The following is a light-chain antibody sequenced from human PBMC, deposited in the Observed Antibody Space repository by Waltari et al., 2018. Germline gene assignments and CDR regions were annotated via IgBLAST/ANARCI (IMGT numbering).Light chain of an antibody. CDR1: QSVGSN. J-gene: IGKJ4*01. V-gene: IGKV3-15*01. Sequence: EIVMTQSPATLSVSTVERATLSFRASQSVGSNLVWYQQKPGQAPRLLIYGASTRATGIPARFSGSGSGTEFTLTISSLQSEDFAVYYCQQYNNWLTFGGGTKVEIK. CDR2: GAS. CDR3: QQYNNWLT.